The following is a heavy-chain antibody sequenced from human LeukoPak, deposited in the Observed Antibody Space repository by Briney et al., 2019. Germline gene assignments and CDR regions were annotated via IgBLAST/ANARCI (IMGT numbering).Heavy chain of an antibody. D-gene: IGHD3-10*01. CDR1: GVTFSNYG. CDR2: ISRSGTET. J-gene: IGHJ4*02. CDR3: ARGGSYGSAGYFDY. V-gene: IGHV3-21*01. Sequence: PGGSLRLSCAGAGVTFSNYGMSWVRQAPGKGLEWVSVISRSGTETYHADSVRGRFTISRDNAKNSLYLQMNSLRAEDTAAYYCARGGSYGSAGYFDYWGQGTLVTVSS.